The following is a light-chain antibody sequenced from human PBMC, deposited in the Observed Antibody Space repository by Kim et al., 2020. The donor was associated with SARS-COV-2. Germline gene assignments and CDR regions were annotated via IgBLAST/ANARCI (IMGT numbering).Light chain of an antibody. J-gene: IGLJ1*01. V-gene: IGLV3-1*01. CDR1: KLGDKY. CDR2: QDS. CDR3: QAWDSSTAEV. Sequence: SYELTQPPSVSVPPGQTASITCSGDKLGDKYACWYQQKPGQSPVLVIYQDSKRPSGIPERFSGSNSGNTATLTISGTQAMDEADYYCQAWDSSTAEVFGTGTKVTVL.